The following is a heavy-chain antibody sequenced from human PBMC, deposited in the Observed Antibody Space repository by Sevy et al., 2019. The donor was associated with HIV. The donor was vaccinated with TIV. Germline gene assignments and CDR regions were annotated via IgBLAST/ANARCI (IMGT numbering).Heavy chain of an antibody. CDR3: AKEVDSTPGRMDV. CDR1: GFTFDSYA. V-gene: IGHV3-23*01. J-gene: IGHJ6*02. Sequence: GGSLRLSCAASGFTFDSYAMNWVRQAPGKGLEWVSAISGSALTTYYAVSVKGRFTISRDNSKNTLYLQMNSLRAEDTAIYYCAKEVDSTPGRMDVWHQGTTVTVSS. D-gene: IGHD1-26*01. CDR2: ISGSALTT.